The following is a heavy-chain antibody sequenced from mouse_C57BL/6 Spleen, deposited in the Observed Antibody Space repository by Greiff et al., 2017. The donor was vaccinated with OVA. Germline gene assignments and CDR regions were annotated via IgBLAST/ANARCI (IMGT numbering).Heavy chain of an antibody. V-gene: IGHV1-82*01. CDR3: ASGENCNTTVVATNY. CDR2: IYPGDGDT. D-gene: IGHD1-1*01. J-gene: IGHJ2*01. CDR1: GYAFSSSW. Sequence: QVQLQQSGPELVKPGASVKISCKASGYAFSSSWMNWVKQRPGKGLEWIGRIYPGDGDTNSNGKFKGKATLTADKSSSTAYMQLSSLTSEDSAVYFCASGENCNTTVVATNYWGQGTTLTVSS.